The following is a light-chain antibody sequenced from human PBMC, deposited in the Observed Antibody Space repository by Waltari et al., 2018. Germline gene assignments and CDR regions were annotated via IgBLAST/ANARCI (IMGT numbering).Light chain of an antibody. V-gene: IGLV3-21*04. J-gene: IGLJ2*01. CDR1: GSKT. CDR3: QVWDSSSDHVL. Sequence: SYVLTQPPSVSVAPGKTARITCGENGSKTVHWYQHKPGQAPVLVIYYDTDRPSGIPERFAGSNSGNTATLTISRVEAGDEADYYCQVWDSSSDHVLFGGGTKLTVL. CDR2: YDT.